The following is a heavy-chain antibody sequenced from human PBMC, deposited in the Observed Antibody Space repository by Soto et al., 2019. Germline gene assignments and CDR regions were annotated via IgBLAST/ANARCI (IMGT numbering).Heavy chain of an antibody. Sequence: SETLSLTCAVYGGSFSGYYWSWIRQPPGKGLEWIGEINHSGSTNYNPSLKSRVTISVDTSKNQFSLKLSSVTAADTAVYYCARGPSAWFGETRGWFDPWGQGTLVTVSS. CDR2: INHSGST. CDR3: ARGPSAWFGETRGWFDP. V-gene: IGHV4-34*01. D-gene: IGHD3-10*01. J-gene: IGHJ5*02. CDR1: GGSFSGYY.